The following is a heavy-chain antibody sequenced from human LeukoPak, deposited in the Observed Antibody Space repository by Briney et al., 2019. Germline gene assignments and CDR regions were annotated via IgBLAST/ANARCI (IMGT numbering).Heavy chain of an antibody. Sequence: PRRSLRLSWAPAAFTSTSYGMHWVRHAPSKVLEWVGVISYEGSNKYYGDSVEGRFTISRDNSKNTLYLQMNRLRAEDTAVYYCAKDQELLWFGELLSFDYWGQGTLVTVSS. J-gene: IGHJ4*02. CDR1: AFTSTSYG. CDR3: AKDQELLWFGELLSFDY. V-gene: IGHV3-30*18. CDR2: ISYEGSNK. D-gene: IGHD3-10*01.